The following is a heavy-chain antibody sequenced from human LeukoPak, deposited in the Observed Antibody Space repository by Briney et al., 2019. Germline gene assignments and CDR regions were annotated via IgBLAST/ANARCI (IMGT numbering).Heavy chain of an antibody. CDR2: IYHSGST. J-gene: IGHJ6*02. Sequence: PSGTLSLTCAVSGGSTRSNNWWSWVRQPPGKGLEWIGEIYHSGSTNHSPSLKSRVTISVDKSKNQFSLKLSSVTAADTAVYYCAIWFGELSGYYYYGMDVWGQGTTVTVSS. D-gene: IGHD3-10*01. CDR3: AIWFGELSGYYYYGMDV. V-gene: IGHV4-4*02. CDR1: GGSTRSNNW.